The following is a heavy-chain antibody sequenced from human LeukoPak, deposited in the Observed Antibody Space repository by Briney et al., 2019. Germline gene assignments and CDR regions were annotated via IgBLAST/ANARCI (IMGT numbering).Heavy chain of an antibody. CDR3: ARISDAFDI. Sequence: GRCLRLSCAASGFTFSSYAMHWVRQAPGKGLEWVAVISYDGSNKYYADSVKGRFTISRDNSKNTLYLLMNSLRAEDTAVYYCARISDAFDIWGQGTMVTVSS. V-gene: IGHV3-30-3*01. D-gene: IGHD2-15*01. CDR1: GFTFSSYA. J-gene: IGHJ3*02. CDR2: ISYDGSNK.